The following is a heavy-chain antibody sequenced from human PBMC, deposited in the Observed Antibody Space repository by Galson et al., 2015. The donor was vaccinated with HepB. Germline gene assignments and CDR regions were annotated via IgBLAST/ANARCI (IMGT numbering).Heavy chain of an antibody. CDR3: ARDGYSSSWSPRFFYYYYYGMDV. J-gene: IGHJ6*02. D-gene: IGHD6-13*01. V-gene: IGHV1-2*02. CDR2: INPNSGGT. Sequence: SVKVSCKASGYTFTGYYMHWVRQAPGQGLEWMGWINPNSGGTNYAQKFQGRVTMTRDTSISTAYMELSRLRSDDTAVYYCARDGYSSSWSPRFFYYYYYGMDVWGQGTLVTVSS. CDR1: GYTFTGYY.